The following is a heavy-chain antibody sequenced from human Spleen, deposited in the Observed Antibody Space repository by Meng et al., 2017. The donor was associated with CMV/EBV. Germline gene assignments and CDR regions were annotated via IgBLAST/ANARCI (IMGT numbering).Heavy chain of an antibody. D-gene: IGHD4-23*01. J-gene: IGHJ4*02. CDR1: GFIFSSYT. CDR2: ISSSSSYI. Sequence: LSCADTGFIFSSYTVNWVRQAPGKGLEWVSSISSSSSYIYYADSVKGRFTISRDNAKNSLYLQMNSLRAEDTAVYYCARDDYGGNSDYWGQGTLVTVSS. V-gene: IGHV3-21*01. CDR3: ARDDYGGNSDY.